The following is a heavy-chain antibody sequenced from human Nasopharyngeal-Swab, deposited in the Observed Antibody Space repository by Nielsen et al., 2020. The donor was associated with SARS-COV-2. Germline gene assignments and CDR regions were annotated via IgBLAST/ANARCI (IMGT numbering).Heavy chain of an antibody. D-gene: IGHD6-13*01. CDR2: IYSGGST. J-gene: IGHJ4*02. Sequence: WIRQPPGKGLEWVSVIYSGGSTYYADSVKGRFTIFRDNSKNTLYLQMNSLRAEDTAEYYCARALLVGGYYFDYWGQGTLVTVSS. CDR3: ARALLVGGYYFDY. V-gene: IGHV3-53*01.